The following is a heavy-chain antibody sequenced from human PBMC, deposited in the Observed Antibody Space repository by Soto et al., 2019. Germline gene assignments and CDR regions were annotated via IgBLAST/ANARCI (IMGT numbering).Heavy chain of an antibody. CDR3: AKGGPFSIAAAGTQ. J-gene: IGHJ4*02. CDR2: ISYDGSKK. Sequence: VGSLRLSCAASGFTFSSYGMHWVRQAPGKGLEWVAVISYDGSKKYYADSVKGRFTISRDNSKNTLYLQMNSLRVEDTAVYYCAKGGPFSIAAAGTQWGQGTLVTVSS. D-gene: IGHD6-13*01. V-gene: IGHV3-30*18. CDR1: GFTFSSYG.